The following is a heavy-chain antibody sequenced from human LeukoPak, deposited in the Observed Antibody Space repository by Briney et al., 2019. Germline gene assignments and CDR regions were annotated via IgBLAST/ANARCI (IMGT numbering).Heavy chain of an antibody. CDR3: ARGHSYYNILTGYSPDYFSY. CDR1: GFTVSSNY. CDR2: IYSGGST. D-gene: IGHD3-9*01. J-gene: IGHJ4*02. V-gene: IGHV3-66*01. Sequence: GGSLRLSCAASGFTVSSNYMSWVRQAPGKGLEWVSVIYSGGSTYYADSVKGRFTISRDNSKNTLYLQMNSLRAEDTAVYYCARGHSYYNILTGYSPDYFSYWGQGTLVTVSS.